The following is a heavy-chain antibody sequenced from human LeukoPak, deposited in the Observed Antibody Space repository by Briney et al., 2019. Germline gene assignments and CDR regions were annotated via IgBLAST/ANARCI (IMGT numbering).Heavy chain of an antibody. CDR2: IYYSGST. D-gene: IGHD5-18*01. CDR3: ARSRGYTYGFDY. Sequence: SETLSLTCTVSRGSISTYYLNWIRQPPGKGLEGIGYIYYSGSTNYNPSLKSPVTISVDTSRNQFSLRVSSVTAADTAVYYCARSRGYTYGFDYWGPGTLVTVSS. CDR1: RGSISTYY. J-gene: IGHJ4*02. V-gene: IGHV4-59*01.